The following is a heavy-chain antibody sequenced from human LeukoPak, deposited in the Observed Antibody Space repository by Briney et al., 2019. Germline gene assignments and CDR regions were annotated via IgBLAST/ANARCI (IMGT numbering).Heavy chain of an antibody. J-gene: IGHJ4*02. CDR1: GYTFTSYG. V-gene: IGHV1-18*01. D-gene: IGHD3-10*01. Sequence: ASVKVSCKASGYTFTSYGISWVRQAPGQGLEWMGWISAYNGNTNYAQKLQGRVTMTTDTSTSTAYMELSSLRSEDTAVYYCARESLTDLYYYGSGSSLDYWGQGTLVTVSS. CDR2: ISAYNGNT. CDR3: ARESLTDLYYYGSGSSLDY.